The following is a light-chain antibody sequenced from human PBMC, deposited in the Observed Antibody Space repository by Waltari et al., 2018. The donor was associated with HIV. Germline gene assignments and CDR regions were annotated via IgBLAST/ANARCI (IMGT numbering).Light chain of an antibody. J-gene: IGLJ2*01. Sequence: QSVLTQPPSVSAAPGQKVTISCSGSSSNIGNNYVSWYRQLSGTSPKLLIYDNNQRPSGFPARFSGSKSGTSATLGITGLQTGDEADYYCGTLDSSLSAGVFGGGTKLTVL. CDR2: DNN. V-gene: IGLV1-51*01. CDR1: SSNIGNNY. CDR3: GTLDSSLSAGV.